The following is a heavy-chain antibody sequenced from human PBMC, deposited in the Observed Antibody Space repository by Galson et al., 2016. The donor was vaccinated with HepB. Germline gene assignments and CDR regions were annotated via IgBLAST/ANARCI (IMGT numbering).Heavy chain of an antibody. CDR2: IYSGGDT. Sequence: SLRLSCAASGVTVSNNYMSWVRQAPGKGLECVSLIYSGGDTYYADSVKGRFTISRDSSKNTVYLHMNSLRAEDTAIYYCARNVPVTKFGFWGQGTLVTVSS. D-gene: IGHD3-9*01. V-gene: IGHV3-66*01. CDR1: GVTVSNNY. J-gene: IGHJ4*02. CDR3: ARNVPVTKFGF.